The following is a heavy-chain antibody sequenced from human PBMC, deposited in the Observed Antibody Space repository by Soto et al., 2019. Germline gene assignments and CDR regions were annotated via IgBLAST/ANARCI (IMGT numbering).Heavy chain of an antibody. CDR2: ISSSSTCI. V-gene: IGHV3-21*01. CDR1: GFTFSTYS. CDR3: ARYDSSGYYWPYYYYGMDV. Sequence: GGSLRLSCAASGFTFSTYSMNWVRQAPGKGLEWVSSISSSSTCIYYADSVKGRFTISRDNAKNSLYLQMNSLRAEDTAVYYCARYDSSGYYWPYYYYGMDVWGQGTMVTVSS. D-gene: IGHD3-22*01. J-gene: IGHJ6*02.